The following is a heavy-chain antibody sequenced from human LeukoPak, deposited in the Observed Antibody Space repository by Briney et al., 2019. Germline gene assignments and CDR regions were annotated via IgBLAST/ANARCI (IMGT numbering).Heavy chain of an antibody. D-gene: IGHD5-18*01. Sequence: ASVKVSCKASGGTFSSYAISWVRQAPGQGLEWMGGIIPIFGTANYAQKFQGRVTITTDESTSTAYMELSSLRSEDTAVYYCARAPVDTATLAFDYWGQGTLVTVSS. J-gene: IGHJ4*02. CDR1: GGTFSSYA. CDR2: IIPIFGTA. V-gene: IGHV1-69*05. CDR3: ARAPVDTATLAFDY.